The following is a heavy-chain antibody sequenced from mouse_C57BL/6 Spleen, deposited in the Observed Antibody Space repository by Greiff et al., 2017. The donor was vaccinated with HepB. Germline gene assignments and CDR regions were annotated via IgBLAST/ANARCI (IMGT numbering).Heavy chain of an antibody. V-gene: IGHV1-49*01. CDR2: FTMYSDAT. CDR1: YFAFMASA. Sequence: LQQSGAELVRPGSSVKLSCKDSYFAFMASAMHWVKQRPGHGLEWIGSFTMYSDATEYSENFKGKATLTANTSPSTAYMERSSLTSEDSAVYYCTPIAYYSNSFDYWGQGTTLTVSS. D-gene: IGHD2-5*01. CDR3: TPIAYYSNSFDY. J-gene: IGHJ2*01.